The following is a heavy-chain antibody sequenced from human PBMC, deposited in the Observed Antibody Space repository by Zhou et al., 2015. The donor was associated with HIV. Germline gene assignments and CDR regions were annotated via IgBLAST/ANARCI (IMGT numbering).Heavy chain of an antibody. CDR1: GGTFSSFG. D-gene: IGHD4-23*01. CDR2: IIPIFGTA. Sequence: QMQLVQSGAEVKKPGSSVKVSCKASGGTFSSFGISWVRQAPGQGLEWMGGIIPIFGTATYAQKFQGRVTITADESTSTAYMELSSLRSEDTAVYYCAREGGNYAFDIWGQGDNGHRLF. J-gene: IGHJ3*02. V-gene: IGHV1-69*01. CDR3: AREGGNYAFDI.